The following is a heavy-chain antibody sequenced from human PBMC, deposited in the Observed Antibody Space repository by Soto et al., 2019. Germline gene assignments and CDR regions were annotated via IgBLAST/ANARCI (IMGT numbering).Heavy chain of an antibody. V-gene: IGHV5-51*01. CDR3: ARSYSSSRTLFDY. CDR2: IYPGDSDT. CDR1: GYSFTSYW. D-gene: IGHD6-13*01. Sequence: RESLKISCKGSGYSFTSYWIGWVRQMPGKGLEWMGIIYPGDSDTRYSPSFQGQVTISADKSISTAYLQWSSLKASDTAMYYCARSYSSSRTLFDYWGQGTLVTVSS. J-gene: IGHJ4*02.